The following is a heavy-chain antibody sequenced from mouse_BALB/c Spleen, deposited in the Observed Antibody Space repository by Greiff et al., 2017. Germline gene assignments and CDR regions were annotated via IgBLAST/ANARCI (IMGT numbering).Heavy chain of an antibody. Sequence: VQLQQSGAELVKPGASVKLSCTASGFNIKDTYMHWVKQRPEQGLEWIGRIDPANGNTKYDPKFQGKATITADTSSNTAYLQLSSLTSEDTAVYDFARYPSCLAYGAQGTRVTVS. V-gene: IGHV14-3*02. CDR3: ARYPSCLAY. J-gene: IGHJ3*01. CDR2: IDPANGNT. CDR1: GFNIKDTY. D-gene: IGHD5-1*01.